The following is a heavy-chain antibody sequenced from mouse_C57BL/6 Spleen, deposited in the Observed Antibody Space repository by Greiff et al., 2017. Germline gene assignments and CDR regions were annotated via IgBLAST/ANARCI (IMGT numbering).Heavy chain of an antibody. CDR1: GYTFTDYE. J-gene: IGHJ4*01. Sequence: VKLVESGAELVRPGASVTLSCKASGYTFTDYEMHWVKQTPVHGLEWIGAIDPETGGTAYNQKFKGKAILTADKSSSTAYMELRSLTSEDSAVYYCTREKNYDRGYYAMDDWGQGASVTVSS. D-gene: IGHD2-4*01. CDR3: TREKNYDRGYYAMDD. CDR2: IDPETGGT. V-gene: IGHV1-15*01.